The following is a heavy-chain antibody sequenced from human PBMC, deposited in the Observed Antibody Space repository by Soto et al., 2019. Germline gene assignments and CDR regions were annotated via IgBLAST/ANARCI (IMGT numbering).Heavy chain of an antibody. V-gene: IGHV3-23*01. Sequence: GGSLRLSCAASGFTFSSYAMSWVRQAPGKGLEWVSAISGSGGSTYYADSVKGRFTISRDNSKNTLYLQMNSLRAEDAAVYYCAKEGTARPLIGYFDLWGRGTLVTVSS. CDR2: ISGSGGST. CDR3: AKEGTARPLIGYFDL. J-gene: IGHJ2*01. D-gene: IGHD6-6*01. CDR1: GFTFSSYA.